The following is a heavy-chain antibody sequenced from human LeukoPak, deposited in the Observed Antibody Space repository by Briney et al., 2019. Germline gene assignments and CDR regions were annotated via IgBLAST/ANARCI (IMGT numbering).Heavy chain of an antibody. CDR1: GFTFSSYW. Sequence: GGSLRLSCAASGFTFSSYWMSWVRQAPGKGLEWVANIKQDGSEKYYVDSVKGRFTISRDNAKNSLYLEMNSLRAEDTALYYCVRNRYNLDVWGQGTTVTVSS. J-gene: IGHJ6*02. V-gene: IGHV3-7*01. CDR2: IKQDGSEK. D-gene: IGHD1-1*01. CDR3: VRNRYNLDV.